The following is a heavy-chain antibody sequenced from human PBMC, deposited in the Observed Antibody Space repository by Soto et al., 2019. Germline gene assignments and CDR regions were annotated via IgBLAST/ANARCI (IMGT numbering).Heavy chain of an antibody. CDR1: GYSFTNYW. V-gene: IGHV5-51*01. CDR3: ARPFYDTTGYGIEAFDF. D-gene: IGHD3-22*01. CDR2: IYPGDSES. J-gene: IGHJ3*01. Sequence: RGESLKISCKVSGYSFTNYWIGWVRQMPGKGLEWMGIIYPGDSESRYSPSFQGQVTISADNSISTAFLQWNSLKASDTAMYYCARPFYDTTGYGIEAFDFWGQGTMVTVSS.